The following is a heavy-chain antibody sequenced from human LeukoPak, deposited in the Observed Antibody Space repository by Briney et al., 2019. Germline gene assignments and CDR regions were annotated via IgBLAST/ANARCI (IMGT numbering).Heavy chain of an antibody. CDR1: GGSVSHYY. CDR3: ARGRRQLVRSWGY. V-gene: IGHV4-59*02. CDR2: IYYSGTT. D-gene: IGHD6-13*01. J-gene: IGHJ4*02. Sequence: SETLSLTCTVSGGSVSHYYWNWIRQPPGKGLEWLGYIYYSGTTNYNPSLKSRLTIAVDTSKNQFSLKLTSVTAADTAVYYCARGRRQLVRSWGYWGQGTLVTVSS.